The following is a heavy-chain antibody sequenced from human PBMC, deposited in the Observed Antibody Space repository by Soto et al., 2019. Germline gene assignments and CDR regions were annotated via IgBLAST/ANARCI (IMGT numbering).Heavy chain of an antibody. V-gene: IGHV5-51*01. D-gene: IGHD6-19*01. Sequence: GESLKISCKHSGFNFPTFWIAWVRQMPGKGLEWMGTIYPDGSDTRYSPSFQGQVTISADKSIQTAYLQWGSLKASDSALYYCARGKYSGPRGGLDVWGQGTTVTVSS. CDR2: IYPDGSDT. J-gene: IGHJ6*02. CDR1: GFNFPTFW. CDR3: ARGKYSGPRGGLDV.